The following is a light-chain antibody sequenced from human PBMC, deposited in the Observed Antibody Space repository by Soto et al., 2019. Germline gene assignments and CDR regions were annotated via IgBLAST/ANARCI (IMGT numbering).Light chain of an antibody. CDR3: QQYHSNPYS. CDR2: WAS. V-gene: IGKV4-1*01. Sequence: DIVMTQSPDSLAVSLGKRATINCKSSQSVLYSSNNKNYLAWYQQKSGQPPKLLIYWASTRESGVPDRFSGSGSGTDFTLTISSVQAEDVAVYYCQQYHSNPYSFGQGTNLQIK. J-gene: IGKJ2*01. CDR1: QSVLYSSNNKNY.